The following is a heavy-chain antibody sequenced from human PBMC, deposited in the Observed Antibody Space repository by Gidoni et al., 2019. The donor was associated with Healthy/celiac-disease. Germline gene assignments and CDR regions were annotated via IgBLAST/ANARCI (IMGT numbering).Heavy chain of an antibody. D-gene: IGHD3-3*01. V-gene: IGHV1-3*01. CDR1: GYTFTSYA. Sequence: QVQLVQSGAEVKKPGASVKVSCKASGYTFTSYAMHWVRQAPGQRLEWMGWINAGNGNTKYSQKFQGRVTITRDTSASTAYMELSSLRSEDTAVYYCARVLRLFTIFGVENWFDPWGQGTLVTVSS. CDR3: ARVLRLFTIFGVENWFDP. J-gene: IGHJ5*02. CDR2: INAGNGNT.